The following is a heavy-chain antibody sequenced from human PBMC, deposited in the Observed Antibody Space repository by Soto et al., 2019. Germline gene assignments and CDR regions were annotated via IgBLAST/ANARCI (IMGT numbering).Heavy chain of an antibody. CDR3: VRLGATTRSFDP. D-gene: IGHD1-26*01. CDR2: INHSGST. V-gene: IGHV4-34*01. J-gene: IGHJ5*02. Sequence: SETLSLTCAVYGGSFSGYYWSWIRQPPGKGLEWIGEINHSGSTNYNPSLKSRVTISIDTSQKQFSLKLSSVTAADTAVYYCVRLGATTRSFDPWGQGILVTVSS. CDR1: GGSFSGYY.